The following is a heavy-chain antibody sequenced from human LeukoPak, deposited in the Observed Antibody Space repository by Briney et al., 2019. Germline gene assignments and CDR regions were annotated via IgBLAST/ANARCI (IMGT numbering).Heavy chain of an antibody. CDR2: IYYNGST. V-gene: IGHV4-59*01. Sequence: SETLSLTCTVSGGSISSYYWSWIRQPPGKGLEWIGYIYYNGSTNYNPSLKSRVTISVDTSKNQFSLKLSSVTAADTAVYYCARESRSEQYSSGWYDYYYYYMDVWGKGTTVTVSS. CDR1: GGSISSYY. CDR3: ARESRSEQYSSGWYDYYYYYMDV. D-gene: IGHD6-19*01. J-gene: IGHJ6*03.